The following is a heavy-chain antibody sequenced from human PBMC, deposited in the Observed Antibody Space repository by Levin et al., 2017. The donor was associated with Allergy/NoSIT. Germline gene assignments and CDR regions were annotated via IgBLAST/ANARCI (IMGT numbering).Heavy chain of an antibody. D-gene: IGHD3-22*01. V-gene: IGHV5-51*01. Sequence: GESLKISCKASGYTFTNAWIGWVRQMAGKGLEWMGVTHPGISKTDYSPSFQGQVTISADNSITTAYLQWSSLQASDTAIYYCVVNGHNGYRLVVHHWGQGTPVTVSS. CDR1: GYTFTNAW. CDR3: VVNGHNGYRLVVHH. CDR2: THPGISKT. J-gene: IGHJ4*01.